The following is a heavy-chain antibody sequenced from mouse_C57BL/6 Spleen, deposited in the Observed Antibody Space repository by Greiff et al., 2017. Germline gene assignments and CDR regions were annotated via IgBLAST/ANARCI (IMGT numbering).Heavy chain of an antibody. Sequence: QVQLKESGAELASPGASVTLSCKASGYTFTDHIMNWVKKRPGQGLEWIGRIYPVSGETNYNQKFMGKATFSVDRSSSTVYMVLNSLTSEDPAVYYCGRTAQGPYYAMDYWGQGTSVTVSS. J-gene: IGHJ4*01. CDR1: GYTFTDHI. D-gene: IGHD3-2*02. V-gene: IGHV1-11*01. CDR2: IYPVSGET. CDR3: GRTAQGPYYAMDY.